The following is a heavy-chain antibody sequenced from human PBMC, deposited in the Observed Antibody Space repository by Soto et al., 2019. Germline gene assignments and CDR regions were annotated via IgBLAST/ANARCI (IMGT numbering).Heavy chain of an antibody. V-gene: IGHV1-2*02. CDR1: RYIFTAYF. D-gene: IGHD1-1*01. J-gene: IGHJ5*02. CDR3: ASHDPGARFDP. CDR2: INPNNGAT. Sequence: QVQLVQSGAEVKKPGASVKVSCKAPRYIFTAYFMHWVRQAPGQGLEWRGWINPNNGATHYGLSFQGRVTMTRDTPISTAYMELSSLRSDDTAVYYCASHDPGARFDPWGQGTLVIVSS.